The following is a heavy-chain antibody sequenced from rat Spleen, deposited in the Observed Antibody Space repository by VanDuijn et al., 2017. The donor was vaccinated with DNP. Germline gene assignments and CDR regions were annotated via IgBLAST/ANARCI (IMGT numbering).Heavy chain of an antibody. D-gene: IGHD1-11*01. CDR3: TRGPNYGGYADYFDD. J-gene: IGHJ2*01. CDR2: IDKDSNTI. V-gene: IGHV4-2*01. CDR1: GFNFNDYW. Sequence: EVKLVESGGGLVQPGRSLKLSCAASGFNFNDYWMGWVRQAPGKGLEWIGEIDKDSNTINYTPSLKDKFTISRDNAQNILYLQTSTLESEDTAIYFWTRGPNYGGYADYFDDWGQGVMVTVSS.